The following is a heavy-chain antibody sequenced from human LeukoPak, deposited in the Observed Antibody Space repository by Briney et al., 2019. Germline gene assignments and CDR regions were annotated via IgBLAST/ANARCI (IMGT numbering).Heavy chain of an antibody. CDR1: GGTFSSYA. Sequence: SVKVSCKASGGTFSSYAISWVRQPPAQGLEWMGRIIPILGIANYAQKFQGRVTIIAEKSTNTAYLELLSLVTADTAAEYCARVGGSYSDYWGQGTLVTVSS. CDR2: IIPILGIA. CDR3: ARVGGSYSDY. J-gene: IGHJ4*02. V-gene: IGHV1-69*04. D-gene: IGHD1-26*01.